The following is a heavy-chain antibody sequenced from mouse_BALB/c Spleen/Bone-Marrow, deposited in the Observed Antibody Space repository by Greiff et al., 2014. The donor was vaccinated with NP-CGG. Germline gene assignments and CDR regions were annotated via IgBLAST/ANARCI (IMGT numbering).Heavy chain of an antibody. CDR2: ISDGGGYT. D-gene: IGHD3-1*01. CDR3: ARSGERFGAMDY. CDR1: GFTFSDYY. Sequence: EVQRVESGGGLVKPGGSLKLSCAASGFTFSDYYMYWVRQTPEKRLEWDATISDGGGYTYYPDSVWGRFTISRDNAKNNLYLQMSSLKSEDAAMYYCARSGERFGAMDYWGQGTSVTVFS. V-gene: IGHV5-4*02. J-gene: IGHJ4*01.